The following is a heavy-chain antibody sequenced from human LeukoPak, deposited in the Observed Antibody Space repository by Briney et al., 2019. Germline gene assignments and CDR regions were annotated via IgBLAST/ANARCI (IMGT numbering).Heavy chain of an antibody. CDR1: GYTFTGYY. J-gene: IGHJ3*02. D-gene: IGHD3-3*01. CDR3: ARSKTRTYYDFWSGLQAPYAFDI. CDR2: INPNSGGT. V-gene: IGHV1-2*02. Sequence: ASVKVSCKASGYTFTGYYMHWVRQAPGQGLEWMGWINPNSGGTNYAQKFQGRVTMTRNTSISTAYMELSSLRSEDTAVYYCARSKTRTYYDFWSGLQAPYAFDIWGQGTMVTVSS.